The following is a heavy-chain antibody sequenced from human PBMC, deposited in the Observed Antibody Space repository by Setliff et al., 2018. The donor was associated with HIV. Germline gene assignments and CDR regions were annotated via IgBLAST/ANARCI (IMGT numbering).Heavy chain of an antibody. D-gene: IGHD4-17*01. CDR2: IYSTGST. Sequence: PSETLSLTCAVYGGSFSGYYWGWIRQPPGKGLEWIGSIYSTGSTYYYPSLKGRVTISLDTSNNQFSLNLNSVTAADTAVYYCARGGPTVAFGLDVWGQGTTVTVSS. CDR1: GGSFSGYY. J-gene: IGHJ6*02. V-gene: IGHV4-34*01. CDR3: ARGGPTVAFGLDV.